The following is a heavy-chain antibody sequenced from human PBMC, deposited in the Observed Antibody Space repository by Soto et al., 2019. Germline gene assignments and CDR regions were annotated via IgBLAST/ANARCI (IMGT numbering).Heavy chain of an antibody. CDR3: AKNDYSTLTPIES. CDR2: ISGGGATT. D-gene: IGHD4-4*01. CDR1: GFNFSSSA. Sequence: GGSPRLSCAASGFNFSSSAMSWVRQAPGRGLEWLSVISGGGATTYYADSVKGRFTVSRDISKNTLYMQMNNLRADDTAVYYCAKNDYSTLTPIESWGLGTRGTVSS. J-gene: IGHJ4*02. V-gene: IGHV3-23*01.